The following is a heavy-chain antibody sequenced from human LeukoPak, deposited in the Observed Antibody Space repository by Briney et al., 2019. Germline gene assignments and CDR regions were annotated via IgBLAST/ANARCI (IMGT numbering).Heavy chain of an antibody. CDR3: ANRRSSNYSFRYYYYMDV. V-gene: IGHV4-34*01. D-gene: IGHD4-11*01. CDR1: GGSFSGYY. J-gene: IGHJ6*03. Sequence: SETLSLTCAVYGGSFSGYYWSWIRQPPGKGLEWIGEINHSGSTNYNPSLKSRVTISVDTSKSQFSLTLSSVTAADTAVYYCANRRSSNYSFRYYYYMDVWGKGTTVTVSS. CDR2: INHSGST.